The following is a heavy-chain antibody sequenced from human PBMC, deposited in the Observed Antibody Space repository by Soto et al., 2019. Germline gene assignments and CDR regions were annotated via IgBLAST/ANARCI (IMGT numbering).Heavy chain of an antibody. D-gene: IGHD2-8*02. J-gene: IGHJ4*02. CDR1: GFTVSTYG. CDR2: ISRDGGTK. CDR3: TGEVASGY. V-gene: IGHV3-30*03. Sequence: QVPLVESGGGVVQPGRSLRLSCAVSGFTVSTYGMHWVRQAPGKGLEWVAVISRDGGTKYYADSVKGRFTISRDNSGNTLFLEMNSLGGDEMAVYYCTGEVASGYWGQGTLVTVSS.